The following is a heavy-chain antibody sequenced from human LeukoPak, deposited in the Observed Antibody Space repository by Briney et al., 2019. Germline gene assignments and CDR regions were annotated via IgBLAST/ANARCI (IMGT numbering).Heavy chain of an antibody. CDR3: ARGDGYNDAEYLQH. CDR1: GFTFSSYG. V-gene: IGHV3-33*01. CDR2: IWYDGSNK. Sequence: PGRSLRLSCAASGFTFSSYGMHWVRQAPGKGREWEAVIWYDGSNKYYGDSVKGRFTISRDNSKKTLYLQMNSLRVEDTAVYYCARGDGYNDAEYLQHWGQGTLVTVS. J-gene: IGHJ1*01. D-gene: IGHD5-24*01.